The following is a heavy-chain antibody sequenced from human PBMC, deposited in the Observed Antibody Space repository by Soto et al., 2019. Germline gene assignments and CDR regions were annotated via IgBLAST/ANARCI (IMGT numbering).Heavy chain of an antibody. Sequence: PGGSLRLSCAASGFTFSSYTMHWVRQAPGEGLEWVAVISYDGNNKFYADSVKGRFTISRDNAKNSLYLQMNSLRAEDTAVYYCARDFSGWFPTWGQGTLVTVSS. V-gene: IGHV3-30*03. CDR1: GFTFSSYT. J-gene: IGHJ5*02. CDR2: ISYDGNNK. D-gene: IGHD6-19*01. CDR3: ARDFSGWFPT.